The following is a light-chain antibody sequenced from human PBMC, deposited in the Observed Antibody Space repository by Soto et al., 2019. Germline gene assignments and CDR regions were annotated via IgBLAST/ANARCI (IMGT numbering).Light chain of an antibody. CDR2: EDN. J-gene: IGLJ3*02. V-gene: IGLV2-23*02. Sequence: QSALTQPASVSGSPGQSITISCTGTSSDVGYYNLVSWYQQHTGKAPKLLIYEDNKRPSGVSNRFSGSKSGNTASLTISGLQTEDEADYYCCSYAGSPTFLVFGGGTKLTVL. CDR1: SSDVGYYNL. CDR3: CSYAGSPTFLV.